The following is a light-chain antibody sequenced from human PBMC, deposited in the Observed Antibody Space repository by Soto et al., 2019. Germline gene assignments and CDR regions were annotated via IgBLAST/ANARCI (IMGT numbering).Light chain of an antibody. CDR2: GVT. J-gene: IGLJ2*01. CDR3: TSYTSGNTMI. Sequence: QSALTQPASVSGSLGQSITISCTGTSSDVGGYNLVSWYQQYPGKAPKLVIYGVTKRPSGVSYRFSGSKSGNTASLTISGVQAEDEAHYYCTSYTSGNTMIFGGGTKLTVL. V-gene: IGLV2-14*01. CDR1: SSDVGGYNL.